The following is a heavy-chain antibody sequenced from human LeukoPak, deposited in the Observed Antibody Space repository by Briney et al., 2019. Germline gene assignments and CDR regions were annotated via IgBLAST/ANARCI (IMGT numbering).Heavy chain of an antibody. Sequence: GALRLSCAASGFTFNSYEMNWVRQAPGKGLEWVSYISSSDTTIYYADSVKGRFTISRDNAKNSLYLQMNSLRAEDTAVYYCARVIVYYYYMDVWGKGTTVTISS. CDR3: ARVIVYYYYMDV. CDR1: GFTFNSYE. D-gene: IGHD2-15*01. CDR2: ISSSDTTI. J-gene: IGHJ6*03. V-gene: IGHV3-48*03.